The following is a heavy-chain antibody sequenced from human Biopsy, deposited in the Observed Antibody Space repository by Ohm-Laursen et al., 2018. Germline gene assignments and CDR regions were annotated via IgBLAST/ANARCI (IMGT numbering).Heavy chain of an antibody. J-gene: IGHJ5*02. CDR1: GGSISNNNYY. CDR3: ARDYDTSGYYYVS. V-gene: IGHV4-39*02. CDR2: IFYRGST. D-gene: IGHD3-22*01. Sequence: PSETLSLTWTVSGGSISNNNYYWGWIRQPPGKGLEWIGSIFYRGSTHYKPSLKSRVNISVDTSKNHFSLKLNSVTAADTAVYYCARDYDTSGYYYVSWGQGTLVTVSS.